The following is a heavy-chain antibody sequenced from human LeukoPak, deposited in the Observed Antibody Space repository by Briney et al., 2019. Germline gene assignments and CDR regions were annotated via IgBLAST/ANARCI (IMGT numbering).Heavy chain of an antibody. CDR2: IYYSGST. V-gene: IGHV4-59*08. D-gene: IGHD3-3*01. J-gene: IGHJ5*02. CDR3: ARHPYYDFWSGAGSWFDP. Sequence: PSETLSLTCTVSGGSISSYYWGWIRQPPGKGLEWIGYIYYSGSTNYNPSLKSRVTISVDTSKNQFSLKLSSVTAADTAVYYCARHPYYDFWSGAGSWFDPWGQGTLVTVSS. CDR1: GGSISSYY.